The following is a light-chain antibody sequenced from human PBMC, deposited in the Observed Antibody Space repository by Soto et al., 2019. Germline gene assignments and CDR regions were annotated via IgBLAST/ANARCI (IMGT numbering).Light chain of an antibody. Sequence: ILLTQSPSSLSASVGDRVTITCRASQGIDTSLAWYQQKPGKAPKLLIYAASNFQSGVPSRFSGSGSGTDFTLTIASLQPEDFSTYYCQQSDSTPYTFGQGTKVDIK. CDR1: QGIDTS. V-gene: IGKV1-39*01. CDR3: QQSDSTPYT. CDR2: AAS. J-gene: IGKJ2*01.